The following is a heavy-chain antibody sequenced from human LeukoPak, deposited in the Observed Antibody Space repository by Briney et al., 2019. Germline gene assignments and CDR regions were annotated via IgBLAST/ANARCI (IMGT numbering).Heavy chain of an antibody. CDR1: GFTFSSYS. Sequence: GGSLRLSCAASGFTFSSYSMNWVRQAPGKGLEWVSSISSSSSYIYYADSVKGRFTISRDNAKNSLYLQMNSLRAEDTAVYYCARDRGLYGSGSSSFDYWGQGTLVTVSS. J-gene: IGHJ4*02. CDR3: ARDRGLYGSGSSSFDY. CDR2: ISSSSSYI. D-gene: IGHD3-10*01. V-gene: IGHV3-21*01.